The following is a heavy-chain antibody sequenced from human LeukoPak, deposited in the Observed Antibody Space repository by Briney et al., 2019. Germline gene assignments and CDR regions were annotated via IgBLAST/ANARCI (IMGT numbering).Heavy chain of an antibody. CDR2: IKSKTDGGTT. CDR1: GFTFSNHY. J-gene: IGHJ5*02. V-gene: IGHV3-15*01. CDR3: TTAILSWFDP. D-gene: IGHD3-9*01. Sequence: PGGSLRLSCAASGFTFSNHYMDWARQAPGKGLEWVGRIKSKTDGGTTDYAAPVKGRFTISRDDSKNTLYLQMNSLKTEDTAVYYCTTAILSWFDPWGQGTLVTVSS.